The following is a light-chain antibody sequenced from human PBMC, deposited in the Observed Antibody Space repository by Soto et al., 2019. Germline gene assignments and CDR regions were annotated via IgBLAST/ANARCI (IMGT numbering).Light chain of an antibody. CDR2: DAS. CDR3: QQRRKWRGT. CDR1: QSVSSSQ. Sequence: EIVLTQSPGTLSLSPGERATLSRRASQSVSSSQLAWYQQKPGQAPRLLIYDASNRATGIPARFSGSGSGTDSASTLGSRETVACAPCYCQQRRKWRGTVGQGSKV. J-gene: IGKJ1*01. V-gene: IGKV3D-20*02.